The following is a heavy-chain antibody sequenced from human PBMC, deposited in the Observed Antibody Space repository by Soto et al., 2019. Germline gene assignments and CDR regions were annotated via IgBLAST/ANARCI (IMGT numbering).Heavy chain of an antibody. CDR3: KKFGVYGGSLVEY. CDR2: ISGGGGST. J-gene: IGHJ4*02. V-gene: IGHV3-23*01. Sequence: EVQLLESGGDLVQPGGSLRLSCVASGLTFSRFALSWVRQSPGKGLEWVSAISGGGGSTYYADSVKGRFTVSRDNYKNTLYLQMNALTAEYRAVYYCKKFGVYGGSLVEYWGQGTVVTVTP. D-gene: IGHD3-10*01. CDR1: GLTFSRFA.